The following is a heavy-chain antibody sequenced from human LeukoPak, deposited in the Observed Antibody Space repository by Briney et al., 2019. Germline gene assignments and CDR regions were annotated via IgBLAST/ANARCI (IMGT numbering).Heavy chain of an antibody. CDR3: ARDIPYDFWSGYYTH. J-gene: IGHJ4*02. D-gene: IGHD3-3*01. CDR2: IYSGGST. CDR1: GFTVSSNY. V-gene: IGHV3-66*02. Sequence: PVGSLRLSCAASGFTVSSNYMSWVRQAPGKGLEWVSVIYSGGSTYYADSVKGRFTISRDNSKNTLYLQMNSLRAEDTAVYYCARDIPYDFWSGYYTHWGQGTLVTVSS.